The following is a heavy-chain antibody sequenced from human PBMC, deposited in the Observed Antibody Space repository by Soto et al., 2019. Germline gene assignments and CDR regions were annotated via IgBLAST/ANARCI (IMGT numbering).Heavy chain of an antibody. CDR2: IVVGSGNT. D-gene: IGHD6-6*01. CDR1: GFTFTSSA. V-gene: IGHV1-58*01. CDR3: AAEASNYYYYGMDV. Sequence: SVKVSCKASGFTFTSSAVQWVRQARGQRLEWIGWIVVGSGNTNYAQKFQERVTIARDMSTSTAYMELSSLRSEDTAVYYCAAEASNYYYYGMDVWGKGTTVTVSS. J-gene: IGHJ6*04.